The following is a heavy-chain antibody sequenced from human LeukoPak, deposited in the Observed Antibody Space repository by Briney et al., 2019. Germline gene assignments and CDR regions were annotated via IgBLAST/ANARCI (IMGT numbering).Heavy chain of an antibody. J-gene: IGHJ4*02. CDR3: ARGLYRYSSGWHFDY. D-gene: IGHD6-19*01. CDR2: IQSVSLTI. V-gene: IGHV3-11*04. Sequence: GGSLRLSCAASGFTFSDYYMNWVRQVPGKGLEWVSYIQSVSLTIYYLDSVKGRFTISRDNAKNSLFLQMNSLRVEDTAVYYCARGLYRYSSGWHFDYWGQGTLVTVSS. CDR1: GFTFSDYY.